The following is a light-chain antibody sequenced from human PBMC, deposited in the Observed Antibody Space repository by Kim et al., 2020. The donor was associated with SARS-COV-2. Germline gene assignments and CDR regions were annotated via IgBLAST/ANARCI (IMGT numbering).Light chain of an antibody. CDR1: QSLLHSNGYNY. J-gene: IGKJ5*01. CDR3: MQALQTPIT. V-gene: IGKV2-28*01. Sequence: DIVMTQSPLSLPVTPGEPASISCRSSQSLLHSNGYNYLDWYLQTPGQSPQLLIYLGSNRASGVPDRFSGSGSGTDFTLKISRVGAEDVGVYYCMQALQTPITFGQGTRLEIK. CDR2: LGS.